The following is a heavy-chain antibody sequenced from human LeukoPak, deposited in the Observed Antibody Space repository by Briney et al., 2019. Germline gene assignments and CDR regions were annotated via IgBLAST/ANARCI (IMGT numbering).Heavy chain of an antibody. D-gene: IGHD3-10*01. V-gene: IGHV1-18*01. CDR3: ARDIGLVRGIIMAH. Sequence: ASVKVSCKASGYTFTNYGISWVRQAPGQGLEWVAWISLATGAPSYAQKFQGRVTLTTDTSTSTAYMEPRSLKSDDTAVYYCARDIGLVRGIIMAHWGQGTQVTVSS. J-gene: IGHJ4*02. CDR1: GYTFTNYG. CDR2: ISLATGAP.